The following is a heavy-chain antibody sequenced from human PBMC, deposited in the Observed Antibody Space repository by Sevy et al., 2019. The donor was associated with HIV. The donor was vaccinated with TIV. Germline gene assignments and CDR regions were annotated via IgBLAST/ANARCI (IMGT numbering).Heavy chain of an antibody. CDR3: ARHGRYCSSTSCCDYYFYYGMDV. V-gene: IGHV5-51*01. Sequence: GESLKISCKGSGYSFTSYWIGWVRQMPGKGLEWMGIIYPGDSDTRNSPSFQGQVTISADKSISTAYLQWSSLKASDTAMYYCARHGRYCSSTSCCDYYFYYGMDVWGQGTTVTVSS. D-gene: IGHD2-2*01. CDR1: GYSFTSYW. J-gene: IGHJ6*02. CDR2: IYPGDSDT.